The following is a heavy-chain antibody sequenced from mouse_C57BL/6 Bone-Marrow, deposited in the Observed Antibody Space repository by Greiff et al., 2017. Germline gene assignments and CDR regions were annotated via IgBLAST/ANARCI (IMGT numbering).Heavy chain of an antibody. CDR2: IYPGSGST. CDR3: ARPNYYNYWYFDV. V-gene: IGHV1-55*01. Sequence: QVQLQQPGAELVKPGASVKMSCKASGYTFTSYWITWVKQRPGQGLEWIGYIYPGSGSTTYNEKFRSKATLTEDTSSRTAYMQLSSLTSEDSAVYYCARPNYYNYWYFDVWGTGTTVTVSA. CDR1: GYTFTSYW. D-gene: IGHD1-1*01. J-gene: IGHJ1*03.